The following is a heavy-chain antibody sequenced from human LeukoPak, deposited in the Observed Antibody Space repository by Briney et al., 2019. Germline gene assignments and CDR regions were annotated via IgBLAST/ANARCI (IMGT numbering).Heavy chain of an antibody. CDR2: IYYSGST. D-gene: IGHD1-26*01. CDR3: AGHSRVGRKDSGAFDI. J-gene: IGHJ3*02. V-gene: IGHV4-59*08. CDR1: GGSISSYY. Sequence: SETLSLTCTVSGGSISSYYWSWIRQPPGKGLEWIGYIYYSGSTNYNPSLKSRVTISVDTSKNQFSLTLSSVTAADTAVYYCAGHSRVGRKDSGAFDIWGQGTMVTVSS.